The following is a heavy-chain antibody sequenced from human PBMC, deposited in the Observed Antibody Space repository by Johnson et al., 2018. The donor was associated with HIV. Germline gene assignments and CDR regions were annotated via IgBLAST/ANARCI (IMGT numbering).Heavy chain of an antibody. Sequence: QVQLVESGGGAVQPGGSLRLSCAASGFTFSSYGMHWVRQAPGKGLEWVAFIRYDGSNKYYADSVKGRFTISRDNSKNTLYLQMNSLRAEDTAVYYCSKDPRSSSWYWDAFDIWGQGTMVTVSS. J-gene: IGHJ3*02. CDR1: GFTFSSYG. V-gene: IGHV3-30*02. CDR3: SKDPRSSSWYWDAFDI. D-gene: IGHD6-13*01. CDR2: IRYDGSNK.